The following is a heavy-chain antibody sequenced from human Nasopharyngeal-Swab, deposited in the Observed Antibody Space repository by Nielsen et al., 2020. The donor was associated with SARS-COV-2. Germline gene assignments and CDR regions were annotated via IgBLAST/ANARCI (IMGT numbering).Heavy chain of an antibody. CDR2: ISYDGSNK. Sequence: GGSLRLSCAASGFTFSSYAMHWVRQAPGKGLEWVAVISYDGSNKYYADSVKGRFTISRDNSKNTLYLQMNSLRAEDTAVYYCATGSTTVVTPEYYYYMDVWGKGTTVTVFS. V-gene: IGHV3-30*04. CDR1: GFTFSSYA. CDR3: ATGSTTVVTPEYYYYMDV. J-gene: IGHJ6*03. D-gene: IGHD4-23*01.